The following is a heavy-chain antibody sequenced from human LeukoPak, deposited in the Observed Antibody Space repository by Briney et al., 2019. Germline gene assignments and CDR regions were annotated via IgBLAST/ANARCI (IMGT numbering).Heavy chain of an antibody. CDR2: IYTSGST. CDR3: AREGRGYSYGYEVDY. D-gene: IGHD5-18*01. V-gene: IGHV4-4*07. CDR1: GGSISSYY. Sequence: SETLTLTCTVSGGSISSYYWSWSRQPAGKGLEWIGRIYTSGSTNYNPSLKSRVTMSLDTSNNQFSLELSSVTAADTAVYYCAREGRGYSYGYEVDYWGQGTLVTVSS. J-gene: IGHJ4*02.